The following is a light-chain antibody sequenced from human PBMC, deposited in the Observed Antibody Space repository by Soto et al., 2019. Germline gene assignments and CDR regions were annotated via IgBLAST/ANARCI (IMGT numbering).Light chain of an antibody. V-gene: IGKV3-20*01. CDR3: QQYGSSPLT. Sequence: EIVLTQSPGTLSLSPGERATLSCRASQSVSSSYLAWYQQKLGRAPRLLIYGASSRATGIPDRFSGSGSGTDFTLTISRLEPEDFAVYYCQQYGSSPLTFGGGTKVEIK. J-gene: IGKJ4*01. CDR2: GAS. CDR1: QSVSSSY.